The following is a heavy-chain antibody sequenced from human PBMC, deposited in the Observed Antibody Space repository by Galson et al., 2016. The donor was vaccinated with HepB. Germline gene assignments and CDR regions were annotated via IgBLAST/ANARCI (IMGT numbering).Heavy chain of an antibody. CDR3: ARRLTHDSKIWDIDY. Sequence: QSGAEVKKPGESLRISCKGSGYSFTDYWIGWVRQMPGKGLEWMGIIYPGDSHTRYSPSFQGQVTISADKSISTAYLLWSSLKASDTAIYYCARRLTHDSKIWDIDYWGQGTLVTVSS. CDR1: GYSFTDYW. D-gene: IGHD3-16*01. J-gene: IGHJ4*02. V-gene: IGHV5-51*01. CDR2: IYPGDSHT.